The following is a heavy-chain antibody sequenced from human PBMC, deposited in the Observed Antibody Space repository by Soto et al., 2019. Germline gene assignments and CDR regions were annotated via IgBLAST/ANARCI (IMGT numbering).Heavy chain of an antibody. J-gene: IGHJ4*02. D-gene: IGHD1-7*01. V-gene: IGHV1-18*01. Sequence: ASVKVSCTASGYTFTSYGISWVRQAPGQGLEWMGWISAYNGNTNYAQKLQGRVTMTTDTSTSTAYMELRSLRSDDTAVYYCARDGIGGTAFRGFLDYWGQGTLVTVSS. CDR1: GYTFTSYG. CDR3: ARDGIGGTAFRGFLDY. CDR2: ISAYNGNT.